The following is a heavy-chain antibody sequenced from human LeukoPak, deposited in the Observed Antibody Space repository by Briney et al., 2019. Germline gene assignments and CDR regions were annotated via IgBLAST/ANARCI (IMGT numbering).Heavy chain of an antibody. CDR1: GYTFTSYA. Sequence: ASVKVSCKASGYTFTSYAMHWVRQAPGQRLEWMGWINAGNGNTKYSQKFQGRVTITRDTSASTAYMELSSLRSEDTAVYYRARVLHDSSGYYPDYWGQGTLVTVSS. D-gene: IGHD3-22*01. V-gene: IGHV1-3*01. CDR2: INAGNGNT. CDR3: ARVLHDSSGYYPDY. J-gene: IGHJ4*02.